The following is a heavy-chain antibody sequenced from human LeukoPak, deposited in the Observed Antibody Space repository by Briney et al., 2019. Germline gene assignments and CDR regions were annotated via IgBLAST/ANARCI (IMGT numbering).Heavy chain of an antibody. D-gene: IGHD6-13*01. V-gene: IGHV3-13*01. J-gene: IGHJ3*02. CDR2: MGTGDDT. CDR1: GFTLRNYD. Sequence: PGGSLRLSCAASGFTLRNYDMRWVRQPTGKGLEWVSAMGTGDDTYYSGSVKGRFTTDRENAKNTVYLQMNSLRAGDTAMYYCARRSAAAGIDAFDIWGQGTMVIVSS. CDR3: ARRSAAAGIDAFDI.